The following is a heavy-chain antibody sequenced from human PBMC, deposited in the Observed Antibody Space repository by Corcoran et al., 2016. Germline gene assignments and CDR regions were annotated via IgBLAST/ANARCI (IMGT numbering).Heavy chain of an antibody. CDR3: LPFKGAYYYYGMDV. CDR2: IKQDGSEK. J-gene: IGHJ6*02. CDR1: GFTFSSYW. D-gene: IGHD3-16*01. Sequence: EVQLVESGGGLVQPGGSLRLSCAASGFTFSSYWMSWVRQAPGKGLEWVANIKQDGSEKYYVDSVKGRFTISRDNAKNSLYLQMNSLRAEDTAVYYCLPFKGAYYYYGMDVWGQGTTITVSS. V-gene: IGHV3-7*01.